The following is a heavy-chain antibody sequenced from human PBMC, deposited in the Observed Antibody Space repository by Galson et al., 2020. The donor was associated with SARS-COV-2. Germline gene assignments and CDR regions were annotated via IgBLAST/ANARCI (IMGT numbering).Heavy chain of an antibody. V-gene: IGHV4-31*03. CDR2: IYYSGRT. CDR1: GGSISRGGYY. CDR3: ARDLYCTNGVCYPGMDV. Sequence: SAPLSLTCTVSGGSISRGGYYWRWIRQHPGKGLEWIGYIYYSGRTYYNPSLKSRVTISVDTSKNQFSLKLSSVTAADTAVYYCARDLYCTNGVCYPGMDVWGQGTTVTVSS. J-gene: IGHJ6*02. D-gene: IGHD2-8*01.